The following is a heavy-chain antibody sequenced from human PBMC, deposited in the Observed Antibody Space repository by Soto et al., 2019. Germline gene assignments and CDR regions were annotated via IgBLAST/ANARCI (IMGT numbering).Heavy chain of an antibody. J-gene: IGHJ4*02. CDR3: ARDLWTY. V-gene: IGHV3-48*02. D-gene: IGHD3-3*01. Sequence: GGSLRLSCAASGFTFSSYSMKWVRQAPGKGLEWVSYISSNNRTMFYADSVKGRFTISRDNAKNSLYLQMSSLRDEDTDVYYCARDLWTYWGQGALVTVSS. CDR1: GFTFSSYS. CDR2: ISSNNRTM.